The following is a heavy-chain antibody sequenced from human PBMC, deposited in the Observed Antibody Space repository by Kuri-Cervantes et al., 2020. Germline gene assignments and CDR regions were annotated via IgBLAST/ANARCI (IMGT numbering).Heavy chain of an antibody. CDR3: ARDPPSTIFGVVIINGGYFDY. V-gene: IGHV3-48*03. D-gene: IGHD3-3*01. CDR2: ISSSGSTI. CDR1: GFTFSSYE. Sequence: GESLKISCAASGFTFSSYEMNWVRQAPGKGLEWVSYISSSGSTIYYADSVKGRFTISRDNAKNSLYLQMNSLRAEDTAVYYCARDPPSTIFGVVIINGGYFDYWGQGTLVTVSS. J-gene: IGHJ4*02.